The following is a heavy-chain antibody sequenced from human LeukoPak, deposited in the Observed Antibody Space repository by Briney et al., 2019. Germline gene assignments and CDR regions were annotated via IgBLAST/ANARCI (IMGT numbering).Heavy chain of an antibody. Sequence: GGSLRLSCAASGFTFSSYWMSWVRQAPGKGLEWVANIKQDGSEKYYVDSVKGRFTISRDNAKNSLYLQMNSLRAEDTAVYYCARQDGYDFWSGYLGQIDYWGQGTLVTVSS. D-gene: IGHD3-3*01. CDR2: IKQDGSEK. CDR1: GFTFSSYW. CDR3: ARQDGYDFWSGYLGQIDY. J-gene: IGHJ4*02. V-gene: IGHV3-7*01.